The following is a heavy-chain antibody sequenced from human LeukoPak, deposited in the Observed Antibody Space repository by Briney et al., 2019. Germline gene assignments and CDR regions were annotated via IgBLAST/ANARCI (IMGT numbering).Heavy chain of an antibody. D-gene: IGHD3-22*01. CDR2: INSDGSST. J-gene: IGHJ4*02. CDR3: ARGVYYYDSSGYYLYYFDY. V-gene: IGHV3-74*01. Sequence: GGSLRLSCAASGSTFSSYWMHWVRQAPGKGLVWVSRINSDGSSTSYADSVKGRFTISRDNAKNTLYLQMNSLRAEDTAVYYCARGVYYYDSSGYYLYYFDYWGQGTLVTVSS. CDR1: GSTFSSYW.